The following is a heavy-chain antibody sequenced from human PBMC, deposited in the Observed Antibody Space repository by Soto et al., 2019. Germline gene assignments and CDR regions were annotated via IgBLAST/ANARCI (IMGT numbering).Heavy chain of an antibody. CDR1: GFTFSSYS. Sequence: GGSLRLSCAASGFTFSSYSMNWVRQAPGKGLEWVSSISSSSSYIYYADSVKGRFTISRDNAKNPLYLQMNSLRAEDTAVYYCASCVTYYYFWDGTSQYYYYYYMDVWGKWTTVTVSS. J-gene: IGHJ6*03. CDR3: ASCVTYYYFWDGTSQYYYYYYMDV. D-gene: IGHD3-3*01. CDR2: ISSSSSYI. V-gene: IGHV3-21*01.